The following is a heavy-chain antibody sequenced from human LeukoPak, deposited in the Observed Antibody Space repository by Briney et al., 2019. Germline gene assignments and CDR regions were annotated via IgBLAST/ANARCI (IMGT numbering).Heavy chain of an antibody. Sequence: SETLSLTCAVSGGSISSGGYSWSWIRQPPGKGLEWIGYIYHSGSTYYNPSLKSRVTISVDRSKNQFSLKLSSVIAADTGVYYWARLYSSSWGDYWGKGPLVPVPS. CDR1: GGSISSGGYS. J-gene: IGHJ4*02. CDR2: IYHSGST. D-gene: IGHD6-13*01. CDR3: ARLYSSSWGDY. V-gene: IGHV4-30-2*01.